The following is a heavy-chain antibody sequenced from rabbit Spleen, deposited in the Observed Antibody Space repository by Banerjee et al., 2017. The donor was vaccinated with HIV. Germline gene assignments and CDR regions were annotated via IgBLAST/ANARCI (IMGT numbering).Heavy chain of an antibody. Sequence: QLKETGGGLVQPGGSLTLSCKASGFDFSTYSMSWVRQAPGKGLEWIGYIVPIFGVTYYASWVNGRFTISSDNAQNTLYLQLNSLTAADTATYFCARDGAGGTYFALWGPGTLVTVS. J-gene: IGHJ6*01. CDR1: GFDFSTYS. V-gene: IGHV1S7*01. CDR3: ARDGAGGTYFAL. D-gene: IGHD8-1*01. CDR2: IVPIFGVT.